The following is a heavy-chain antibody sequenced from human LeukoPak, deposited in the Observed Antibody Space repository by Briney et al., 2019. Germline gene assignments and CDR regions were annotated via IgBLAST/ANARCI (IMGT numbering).Heavy chain of an antibody. V-gene: IGHV5-51*01. CDR3: GRRINRYGYGWSYYYMDV. Sequence: GESLKISCKGSGYSFTSYWIGWVRQMPGKGLEWMGIIYPGDSDTRYSPSFQGQVTISADKSISTAYLQWSSLKASDTAMYYCGRRINRYGYGWSYYYMDVWGKGTTVTVSS. D-gene: IGHD5-18*01. J-gene: IGHJ6*03. CDR1: GYSFTSYW. CDR2: IYPGDSDT.